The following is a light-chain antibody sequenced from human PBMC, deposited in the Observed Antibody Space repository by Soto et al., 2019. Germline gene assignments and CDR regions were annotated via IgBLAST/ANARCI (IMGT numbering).Light chain of an antibody. CDR1: QTMRSSH. V-gene: IGKV3-20*01. Sequence: EIVMTKSHATLSVSPGARATLSCGTSQTMRSSHLAWYQPKPAQAPRLLIYGASTRTVDVPDRFSGSGSGTNFTLTISRLQPEEFAVYYCQHYGTSLTFGGGTKVDI. CDR3: QHYGTSLT. J-gene: IGKJ4*01. CDR2: GAS.